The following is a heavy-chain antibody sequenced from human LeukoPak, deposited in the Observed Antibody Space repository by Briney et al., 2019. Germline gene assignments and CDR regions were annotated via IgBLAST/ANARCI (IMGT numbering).Heavy chain of an antibody. CDR1: GFTFSTYS. Sequence: GGSLRLSCVASGFTFSTYSMHWVRQSPGKGLEWVSAISSSSSYIYYTDSLKGRFTISRDNAKKSLYLQMNSLRAEDTAVYFCAREGLYNYGYVYGYWGQGTLVTVSS. CDR3: AREGLYNYGYVYGY. CDR2: ISSSSSYI. D-gene: IGHD5-18*01. J-gene: IGHJ4*02. V-gene: IGHV3-21*01.